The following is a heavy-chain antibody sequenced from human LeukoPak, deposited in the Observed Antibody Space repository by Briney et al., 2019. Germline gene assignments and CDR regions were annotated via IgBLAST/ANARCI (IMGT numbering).Heavy chain of an antibody. D-gene: IGHD3-9*01. J-gene: IGHJ4*02. CDR3: ARDKRYAFDN. Sequence: SVKVSCKASGGTFSSYAISWVRQAPGQGLEWMGGIIPIFGTANYAQKFQGRVTMTTETSTNTAYMELRSLRFDDTAIYYCARDKRYAFDNWGQGTLVSVSS. CDR2: IIPIFGTA. CDR1: GGTFSSYA. V-gene: IGHV1-69*05.